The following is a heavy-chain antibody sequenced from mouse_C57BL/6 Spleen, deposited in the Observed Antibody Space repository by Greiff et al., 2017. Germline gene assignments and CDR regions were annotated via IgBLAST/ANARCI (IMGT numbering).Heavy chain of an antibody. J-gene: IGHJ3*01. CDR3: ALRRTFAY. CDR1: GYTFTSYW. V-gene: IGHV1-50*01. D-gene: IGHD2-12*01. CDR2: IDPSVSYT. Sequence: QVQLQQPGAELVKPGASVKLSCKASGYTFTSYWMQWVKQRPGQGLEWIGEIDPSVSYTNYNQKFKGKATLTVDTSSSTAYMQLSSLTSEDSAVYYCALRRTFAYWGQGTLVTVSA.